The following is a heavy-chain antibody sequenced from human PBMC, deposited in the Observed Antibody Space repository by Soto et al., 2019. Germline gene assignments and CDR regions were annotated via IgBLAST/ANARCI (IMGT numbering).Heavy chain of an antibody. Sequence: PESLSLTCAVYGWSFSGYYWSWIRQPPGKGLEWIGEINHSGSTNYNPSLKSRVTISVDTSKNQFSLKLSSVTAADTAVYYSTRVVRYYYGSGSYYNVYYYYIDVWGKGTTVTVSS. CDR3: TRVVRYYYGSGSYYNVYYYYIDV. V-gene: IGHV4-34*01. CDR1: GWSFSGYY. J-gene: IGHJ6*03. CDR2: INHSGST. D-gene: IGHD3-10*01.